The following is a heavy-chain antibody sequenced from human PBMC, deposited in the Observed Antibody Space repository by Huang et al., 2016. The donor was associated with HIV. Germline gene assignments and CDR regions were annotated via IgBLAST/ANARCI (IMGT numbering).Heavy chain of an antibody. CDR3: VVDDTSGYFSSDY. D-gene: IGHD3-22*01. J-gene: IGHJ4*02. Sequence: GISCVRQAPGQGLEWMGSISAHTGDTNYSQKFRVRVTMTTDTSTRTAHMELGSLRSDDSAVYYCVVDDTSGYFSSDYWGQRTLVTVSS. CDR1: G. V-gene: IGHV1-18*01. CDR2: ISAHTGDT.